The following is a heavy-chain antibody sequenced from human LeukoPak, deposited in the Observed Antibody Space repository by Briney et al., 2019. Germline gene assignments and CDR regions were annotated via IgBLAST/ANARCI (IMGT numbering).Heavy chain of an antibody. CDR3: VRLVAVPDAYFDY. V-gene: IGHV3-74*01. J-gene: IGHJ4*02. CDR1: GFTFSGYW. D-gene: IGHD2-2*01. Sequence: GGSLRLSCAASGFTFSGYWMHWVRQAPGKGLVWVSRTNSDGYSTAYADSVKGRFTISRDNAKNTLYLQMNSLRAEDTAVYYCVRLVAVPDAYFDYWGQGTLVTVSS. CDR2: TNSDGYST.